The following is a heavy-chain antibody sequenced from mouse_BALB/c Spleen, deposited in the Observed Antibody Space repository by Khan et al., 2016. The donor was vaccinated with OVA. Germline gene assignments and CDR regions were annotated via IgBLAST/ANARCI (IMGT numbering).Heavy chain of an antibody. CDR3: AKWGDGYALDY. CDR2: IRGDGST. V-gene: IGHV2-3*01. CDR1: GFSLTSYG. D-gene: IGHD2-3*01. Sequence: QVQLKQSGPGLVAPSQSLSITCTVSGFSLTSYGVNWVRQPPGKGLEWLGVIRGDGSTTYHSALITRLSIRKENSNSQLFINLNSLPTDDTATYYCAKWGDGYALDYWGQGTSVTVSS. J-gene: IGHJ4*01.